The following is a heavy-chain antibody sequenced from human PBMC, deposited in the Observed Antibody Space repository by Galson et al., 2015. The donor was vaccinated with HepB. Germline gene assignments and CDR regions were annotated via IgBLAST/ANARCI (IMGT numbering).Heavy chain of an antibody. V-gene: IGHV1-18*04. Sequence: SVKVSCKASGYTFTSHGISWVRQAPGRGLEWMGWISAYDGDTNYAQKFQGRVTMTTDTSTRTAYMNLRSLKSDDTAMYYCARMAMAGIIDYWGPGTLVTV. CDR3: ARMAMAGIIDY. J-gene: IGHJ4*02. CDR2: ISAYDGDT. D-gene: IGHD6-19*01. CDR1: GYTFTSHG.